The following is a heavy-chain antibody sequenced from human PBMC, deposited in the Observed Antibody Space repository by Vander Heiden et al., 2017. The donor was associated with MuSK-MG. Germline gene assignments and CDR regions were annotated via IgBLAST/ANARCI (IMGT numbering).Heavy chain of an antibody. V-gene: IGHV3-48*02. J-gene: IGHJ4*02. CDR1: GFTFSNSA. CDR3: ARDPTGRPGPREIEY. D-gene: IGHD2-15*01. CDR2: ISPSSVTI. Sequence: VQLVETGGGLVQPGGSLSIYWAAFGFTFSNSAMHWVLPDSVKRLELFSHISPSSVTIYYADSVKGLFTISRDNAKNSPNLQMNSLRDEDTAVYYCARDPTGRPGPREIEYWGQGTRVTVPA.